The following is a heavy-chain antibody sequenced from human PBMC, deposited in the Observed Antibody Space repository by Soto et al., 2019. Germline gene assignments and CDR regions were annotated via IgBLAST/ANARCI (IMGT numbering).Heavy chain of an antibody. Sequence: GGSLRLSCAASGLTFRSYGMHWVRQAPGKGLEWVAVTLFDGSNSYYADSVKGRFTISRDNSKKTLYLQMNSLRAEDTALYYCARDAVVAAQGWGYHFDSWGQGALVTVSS. CDR2: TLFDGSNS. J-gene: IGHJ4*02. CDR3: ARDAVVAAQGWGYHFDS. V-gene: IGHV3-30*03. D-gene: IGHD2-15*01. CDR1: GLTFRSYG.